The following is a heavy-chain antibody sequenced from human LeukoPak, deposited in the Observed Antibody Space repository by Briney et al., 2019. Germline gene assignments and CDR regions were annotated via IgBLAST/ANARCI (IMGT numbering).Heavy chain of an antibody. Sequence: ASVKVSCKVSGYTLTELSMHWVRQAPGKGLEWMGGFDPEDGETTYAQKFQGRVTMTEDTSTNTAYMELSSLSSEDTAVYYCATATHHFYMDVWGKGTTVTVSS. CDR2: FDPEDGET. CDR1: GYTLTELS. J-gene: IGHJ6*03. CDR3: ATATHHFYMDV. V-gene: IGHV1-24*01.